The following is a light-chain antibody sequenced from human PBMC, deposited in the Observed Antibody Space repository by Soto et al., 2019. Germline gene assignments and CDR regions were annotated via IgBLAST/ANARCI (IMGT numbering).Light chain of an antibody. CDR3: AAWADSLNGLV. V-gene: IGLV1-44*01. Sequence: QSVLTQPASASGTPGQRVTISCSGSSSNIGSNTVNWYQQLPGTAPKLLIYNNNQRPSGVPDRFSGSKSGTSATLAISGLQSEDEADYYCAAWADSLNGLVFGTGTKLTVL. CDR2: NNN. CDR1: SSNIGSNT. J-gene: IGLJ1*01.